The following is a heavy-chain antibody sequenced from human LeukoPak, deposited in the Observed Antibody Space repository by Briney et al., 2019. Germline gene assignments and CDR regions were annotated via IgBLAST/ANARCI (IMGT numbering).Heavy chain of an antibody. Sequence: GGSLRLSCAASGFTFSSYAMHWVRQAPGKGLEWVAVISYDGSNKYYADSVKGRFTISRDNSKNTLYLQMNSLRAEDTAVYYCARGPLITYFDYWGQGTLVTVSS. CDR3: ARGPLITYFDY. CDR1: GFTFSSYA. CDR2: ISYDGSNK. J-gene: IGHJ4*02. V-gene: IGHV3-30*04. D-gene: IGHD3-16*01.